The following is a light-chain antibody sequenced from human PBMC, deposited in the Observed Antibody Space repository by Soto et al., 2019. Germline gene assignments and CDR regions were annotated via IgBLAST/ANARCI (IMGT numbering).Light chain of an antibody. CDR2: AAS. Sequence: DIQMTQSPSTLSGSVGERVTITCRASQGISSYLAWYQQRPGKAPKLLIYAASTLQSGVPSRFSGSGSGTEFTLTISSLQPEDFATYYCQQINSFPVTFGGGTKVDIK. V-gene: IGKV1-9*01. J-gene: IGKJ4*01. CDR1: QGISSY. CDR3: QQINSFPVT.